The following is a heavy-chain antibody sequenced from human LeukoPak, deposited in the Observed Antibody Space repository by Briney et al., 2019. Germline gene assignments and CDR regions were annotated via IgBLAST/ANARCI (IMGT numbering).Heavy chain of an antibody. D-gene: IGHD4-23*01. J-gene: IGHJ5*02. CDR1: GFTFSGSA. CDR2: IRSKANSYAT. CDR3: TRRRYGGNSFNWFDP. Sequence: GGSLRLSCAASGFTFSGSAMHWVRQASGKGLEWVGRIRSKANSYATAYAASVKGRFTISRDDSKNTAYLQMNSLKTEDTAVYYCTRRRYGGNSFNWFDPWGQGTLVTVSS. V-gene: IGHV3-73*01.